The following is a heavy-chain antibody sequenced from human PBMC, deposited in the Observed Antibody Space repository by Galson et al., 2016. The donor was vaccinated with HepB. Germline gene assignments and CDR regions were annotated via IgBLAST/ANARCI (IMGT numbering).Heavy chain of an antibody. CDR2: IYGAVAT. V-gene: IGHV3-66*02. D-gene: IGHD3-10*01. J-gene: IGHJ2*01. CDR1: GFTVSSKF. Sequence: SLRLSCAASGFTVSSKFMIWVRQASGKGLEWVSFIYGAVATYYAESVKGRFTVSKDNSKNMLYLQMNSLRPDDTAIYYCARDPLQGAGEANFDLWGRGTLVTVSS. CDR3: ARDPLQGAGEANFDL.